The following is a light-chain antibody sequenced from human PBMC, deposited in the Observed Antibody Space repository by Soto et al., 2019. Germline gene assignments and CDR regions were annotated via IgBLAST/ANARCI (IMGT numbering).Light chain of an antibody. CDR2: SAS. J-gene: IGKJ1*01. Sequence: IQVTQSPPSLSASVGDRVTITGRASRYIGNYLNWYQHKPGKAPQLLIYSASTLHIGVPSRFSGSGSGTDFTLTISTLHPADFASYYCQSNYILSWTFGQGTKVE. V-gene: IGKV1-39*01. CDR3: QSNYILSWT. CDR1: RYIGNY.